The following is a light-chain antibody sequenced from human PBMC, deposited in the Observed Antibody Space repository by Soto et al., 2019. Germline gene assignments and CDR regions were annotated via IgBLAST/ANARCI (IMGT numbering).Light chain of an antibody. CDR1: QSVSSY. CDR3: QQRSDWPPIT. V-gene: IGKV3-11*01. J-gene: IGKJ5*01. Sequence: EIVLTQSPATLSLSPGERATLSCGASQSVSSYLAWYQQKPGQAPRLLIYDASNRATGIPARFSGSGSGTDFTLTISSVDPEDFAVYYCQQRSDWPPITFGQGTRLEIK. CDR2: DAS.